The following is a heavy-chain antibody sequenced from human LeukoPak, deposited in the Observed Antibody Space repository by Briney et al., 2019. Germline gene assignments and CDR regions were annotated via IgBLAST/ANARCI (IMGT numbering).Heavy chain of an antibody. D-gene: IGHD6-19*01. CDR3: AKVRGTYSSGYFFDY. CDR1: GFTFDNYA. J-gene: IGHJ4*02. Sequence: PGGSLRLSCAASGFTFDNYAMHWVRHAPGKGLEWLSIISWNSGYIGYADSVKGRFTISRDNAKKPLDLQMNSLRAEDTAFYYCAKVRGTYSSGYFFDYWGQGTLVTVSS. CDR2: ISWNSGYI. V-gene: IGHV3-9*01.